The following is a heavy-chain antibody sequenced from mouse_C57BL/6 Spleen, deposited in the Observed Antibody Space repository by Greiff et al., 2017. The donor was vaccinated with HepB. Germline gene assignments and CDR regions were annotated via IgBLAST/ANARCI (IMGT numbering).Heavy chain of an antibody. J-gene: IGHJ3*01. Sequence: EVQLQQSGPELVKPGDSVKISCKASGYSFTGYFMNWVMQSHGKSLEWIGRINPYNGDTFYNQKFKGKATLTVDKSSSTAHMELRSLTSEDSAVYYCARGYDYDGGSWFAYWGQGTLVTVSA. CDR1: GYSFTGYF. CDR2: INPYNGDT. CDR3: ARGYDYDGGSWFAY. V-gene: IGHV1-20*01. D-gene: IGHD2-4*01.